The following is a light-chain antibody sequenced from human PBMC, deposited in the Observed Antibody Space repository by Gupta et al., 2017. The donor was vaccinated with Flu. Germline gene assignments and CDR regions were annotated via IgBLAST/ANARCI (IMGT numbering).Light chain of an antibody. V-gene: IGLV2-14*01. CDR1: SSDVGGYNY. CDR2: EVS. Sequence: QPALTQPASVSGSPGQSITISCTGTSSDVGGYNYVSWYHQHPGKAPKLMIYEVSNRPSGVSNRFSGSKSGNTASLTISGLQAEDEADYYCSSYTSSSSWVFGGGTKLTVL. J-gene: IGLJ3*02. CDR3: SSYTSSSSWV.